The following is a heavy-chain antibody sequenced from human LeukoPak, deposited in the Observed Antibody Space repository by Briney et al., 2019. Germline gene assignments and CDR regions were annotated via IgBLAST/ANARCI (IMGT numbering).Heavy chain of an antibody. D-gene: IGHD6-19*01. V-gene: IGHV3-33*01. CDR1: GFTFSSYG. CDR3: ARTFSSGHGLYYGMDV. Sequence: GGSLRLSCAASGFTFSSYGMHWVRQAPGKGLEWVAVIWYDGSNKYYADSVKGRFTISRDNSKNTLYLQMSSLRAGDTAVYYCARTFSSGHGLYYGMDVWGQGTTVTVSS. CDR2: IWYDGSNK. J-gene: IGHJ6*02.